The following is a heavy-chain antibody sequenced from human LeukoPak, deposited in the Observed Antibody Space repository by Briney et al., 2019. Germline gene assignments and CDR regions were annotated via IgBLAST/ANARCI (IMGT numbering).Heavy chain of an antibody. J-gene: IGHJ5*02. CDR3: ARGKYCSSTSCYDGWLGSFDP. CDR2: IYPGDSDT. CDR1: GYSFTSYW. V-gene: IGHV5-51*01. D-gene: IGHD2-2*01. Sequence: GESLKISCKGSGYSFTSYWIGWVRQMPGKGLEWMEIIYPGDSDTRYSPSFQGQVTISADKSISTAYLQWSSLKASDTAMYYCARGKYCSSTSCYDGWLGSFDPWGQGTLVTVSS.